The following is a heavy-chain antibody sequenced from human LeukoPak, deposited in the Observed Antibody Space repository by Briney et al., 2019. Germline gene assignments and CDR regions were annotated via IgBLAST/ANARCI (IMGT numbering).Heavy chain of an antibody. CDR2: ISSGSSYI. V-gene: IGHV3-21*01. Sequence: GGSLRLSCAASGFTFSSYSMNWVRQAPGKGLEWVSSISSGSSYIYYADSVKGRFTISRDNAKNSLYLQMNSLRAEDTAVYYCARDGGDGYNLLDYWGQGTLVTVSS. CDR3: ARDGGDGYNLLDY. J-gene: IGHJ4*02. D-gene: IGHD5-24*01. CDR1: GFTFSSYS.